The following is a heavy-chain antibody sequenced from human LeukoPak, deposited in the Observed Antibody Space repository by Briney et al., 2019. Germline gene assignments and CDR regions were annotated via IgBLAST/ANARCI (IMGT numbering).Heavy chain of an antibody. J-gene: IGHJ6*03. CDR1: AGSISSYY. Sequence: SETLSLTCTVSAGSISSYYWGWIRQPPGKGLEWIGSIHYSGSTNYNPSLKSRVTISVDTSKNQFSLKLSSVTAADTAVYYCARGYCSGGSCYSYYYYNYMDVWGKGTTVTVSS. CDR3: ARGYCSGGSCYSYYYYNYMDV. D-gene: IGHD2-15*01. CDR2: IHYSGST. V-gene: IGHV4-39*07.